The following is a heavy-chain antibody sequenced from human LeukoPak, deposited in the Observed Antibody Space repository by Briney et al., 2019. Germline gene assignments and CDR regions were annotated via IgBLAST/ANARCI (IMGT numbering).Heavy chain of an antibody. CDR2: ISSSSSYI. CDR3: ARELDTAMVTGAYMDV. J-gene: IGHJ6*03. V-gene: IGHV3-21*01. D-gene: IGHD5-18*01. CDR1: GFTFSSYS. Sequence: GSLRLSCAASGFTFSSYSMNWVRPAPGKGLEWVSSISSSSSYIYYADSVKGRFTISRDNAKNSLYLQMNSLRAEDTAVYYCARELDTAMVTGAYMDVWGKGTTVTVSS.